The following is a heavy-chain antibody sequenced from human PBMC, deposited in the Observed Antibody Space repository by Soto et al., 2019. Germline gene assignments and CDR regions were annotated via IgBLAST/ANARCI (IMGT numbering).Heavy chain of an antibody. Sequence: QVQLVESGGGVVQPGRSLRLSCAASGFTFSSYGMHWVRQAPGKGLEWVAVISYDGSNKYYADSVKGRFTISRENSKNTVYLQMNSLRAEDTAVYYCGKDSSDLALGHWGQGTLVTVSS. CDR3: GKDSSDLALGH. CDR1: GFTFSSYG. CDR2: ISYDGSNK. D-gene: IGHD6-19*01. J-gene: IGHJ4*02. V-gene: IGHV3-30*18.